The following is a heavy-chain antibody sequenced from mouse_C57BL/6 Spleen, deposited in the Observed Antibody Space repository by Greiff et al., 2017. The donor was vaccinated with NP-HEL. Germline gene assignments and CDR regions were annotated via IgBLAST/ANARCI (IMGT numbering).Heavy chain of an antibody. CDR1: GFTFSDYG. CDR3: ARGAYYYGSSH. Sequence: EVKLVESGGGLVKPGGSLKLSCAASGFTFSDYGMHWVRQAPEKGLEWVAYISSGSSTIYYADTVKGRFTISRDNAKNTLFLQMTSLRSEDTAMYYCARGAYYYGSSHWGQGTLVTVSA. CDR2: ISSGSSTI. J-gene: IGHJ3*01. V-gene: IGHV5-17*01. D-gene: IGHD1-1*01.